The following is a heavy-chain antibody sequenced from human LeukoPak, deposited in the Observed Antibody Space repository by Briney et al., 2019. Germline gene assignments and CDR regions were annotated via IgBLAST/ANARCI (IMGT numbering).Heavy chain of an antibody. CDR3: ARDGSGYSSSWYWFDY. J-gene: IGHJ4*02. CDR1: GFTFSNYG. V-gene: IGHV3-30*06. D-gene: IGHD6-13*01. Sequence: GGSLRLSCAASGFTFSNYGMHWVRQAPDKGLEWVAFLQNDGGDIHYADSVEGRFTISRDNSKNTLYLQMNSLRAEDTAVYYCARDGSGYSSSWYWFDYWGQGTLVTVSS. CDR2: LQNDGGDI.